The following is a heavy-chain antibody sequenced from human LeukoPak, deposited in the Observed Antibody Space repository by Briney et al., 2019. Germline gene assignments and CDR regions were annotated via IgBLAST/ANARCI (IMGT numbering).Heavy chain of an antibody. J-gene: IGHJ4*02. Sequence: SETLSLTCAVYGGSFSGYYWSWIRQPPGKGLEWIGEINHSGSTNYNPSLKGRVTISVDTSKNQFSLKLSSVTAADTAVYYCARREWYQLPNFDYWGQGTLVTVSS. V-gene: IGHV4-34*01. D-gene: IGHD2-2*01. CDR1: GGSFSGYY. CDR3: ARREWYQLPNFDY. CDR2: INHSGST.